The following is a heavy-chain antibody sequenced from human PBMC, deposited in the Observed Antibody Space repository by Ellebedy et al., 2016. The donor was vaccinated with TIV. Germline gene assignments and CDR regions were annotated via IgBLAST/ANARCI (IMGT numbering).Heavy chain of an antibody. CDR3: ARDGCSTASCPYGGFDY. D-gene: IGHD2-2*01. Sequence: GGSLRLSXAASGFTFNTYAMSWVRQAPGKGLDWVSSISGNGGTTYYADSAKGRFTISRDNSKNTVYLQIYSLRAEDSAIYYCARDGCSTASCPYGGFDYWGQGTKVAVSA. CDR1: GFTFNTYA. V-gene: IGHV3-23*01. CDR2: ISGNGGTT. J-gene: IGHJ4*02.